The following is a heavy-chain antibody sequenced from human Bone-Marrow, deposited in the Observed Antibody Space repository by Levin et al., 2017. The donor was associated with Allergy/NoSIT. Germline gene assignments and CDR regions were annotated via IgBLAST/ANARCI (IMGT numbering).Heavy chain of an antibody. CDR2: ISYDATEK. CDR3: AKKRDFFGSGSPDFDS. Sequence: PSQTLSLTCAASGFTFSNYGLHWVRQAPGKGLEWVAGISYDATEKDYLPSVRGRFTISRDNSLKSIFLQMNGLTADDAALYYCAKKRDFFGSGSPDFDSWGQGTLVTVSS. D-gene: IGHD3-10*01. J-gene: IGHJ4*02. CDR1: GFTFSNYG. V-gene: IGHV3-30*18.